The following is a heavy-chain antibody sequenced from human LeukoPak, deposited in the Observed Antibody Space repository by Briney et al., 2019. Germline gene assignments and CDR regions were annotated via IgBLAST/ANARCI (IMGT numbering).Heavy chain of an antibody. D-gene: IGHD3-16*01. Sequence: GGSLRLSCAAPGFTFSSYGIHWVRQAPGKGLEWVAVIWYDGSKKYYADSVKGRFTISRDDSKNTLYLQMNSLRAEDTAVYYCARDFGVTNYHFDYWGQGTLVTVSS. CDR2: IWYDGSKK. V-gene: IGHV3-33*01. J-gene: IGHJ4*02. CDR3: ARDFGVTNYHFDY. CDR1: GFTFSSYG.